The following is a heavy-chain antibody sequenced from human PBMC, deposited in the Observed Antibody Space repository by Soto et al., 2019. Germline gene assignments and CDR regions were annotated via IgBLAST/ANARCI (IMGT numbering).Heavy chain of an antibody. CDR3: TRGDSSSCRPHFAY. CDR1: GASIRSYY. V-gene: IGHV4-59*01. J-gene: IGHJ4*02. CDR2: IHHSGST. Sequence: QVQLQESGPGLVRPSETLSLTCTVSGASIRSYYWSWIRQPPGKGLEWIGFIHHSGSTNHNPSLKGRLTMSLDTSKTQLSLQLSSVTAADTAVYYCTRGDSSSCRPHFAYWGQGTLVTVSS. D-gene: IGHD6-13*01.